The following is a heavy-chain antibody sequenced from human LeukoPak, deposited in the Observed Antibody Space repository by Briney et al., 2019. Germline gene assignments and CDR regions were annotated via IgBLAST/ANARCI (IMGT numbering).Heavy chain of an antibody. CDR2: INRSGNT. CDR1: GESVRGYY. D-gene: IGHD3-9*01. V-gene: IGHV4-34*01. CDR3: AREALTGDLYFDY. Sequence: PSETLSLTCAVYGESVRGYYWSWIRQSPGKGLEWIGEINRSGNTNYNPSLKSRVTMSVDTSKNQFSLRLSSVTAADTAVYYCAREALTGDLYFDYWGQGTLVTVSS. J-gene: IGHJ4*02.